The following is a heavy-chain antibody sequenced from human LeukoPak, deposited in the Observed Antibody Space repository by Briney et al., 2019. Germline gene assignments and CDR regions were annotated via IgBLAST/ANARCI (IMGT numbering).Heavy chain of an antibody. V-gene: IGHV1-18*01. Sequence: ASVKVSFKASGYDFNCVRIPRGRQAPGQGLEWMGWISPYNGNTRYVQKLQGRVTMTTDTSTSTAYMELRSLRFDDTAVYYCARAGSGRGWYFDYWGQGTLVTVSS. J-gene: IGHJ4*02. D-gene: IGHD6-19*01. CDR3: ARAGSGRGWYFDY. CDR1: GYDFNCVR. CDR2: ISPYNGNT.